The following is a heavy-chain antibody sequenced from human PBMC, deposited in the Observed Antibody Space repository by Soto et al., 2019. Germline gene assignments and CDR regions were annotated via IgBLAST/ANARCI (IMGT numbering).Heavy chain of an antibody. D-gene: IGHD6-19*01. J-gene: IGHJ4*02. CDR3: TIMRIMVGEPGIALAAAFDY. CDR1: GVSMGSSNW. Sequence: VQLQKSGPGLVKPSGTLSLTCAVSGVSMGSSNWWSWVRQPPGKGLDWIGGIYHSGSTNYNPSLKIRVTIAVGKYKNQFSLNLNSVTAADTAVYYSTIMRIMVGEPGIALAAAFDYWGQETLVTVSS. V-gene: IGHV4-4*02. CDR2: IYHSGST.